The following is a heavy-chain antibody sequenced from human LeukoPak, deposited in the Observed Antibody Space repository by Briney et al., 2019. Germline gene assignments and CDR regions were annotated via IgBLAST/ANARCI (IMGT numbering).Heavy chain of an antibody. J-gene: IGHJ4*02. V-gene: IGHV3-30*02. Sequence: TGGSLRLSCAASGFTFSNYGMHWVRQAPGKGLDWVAAIWPDGINQDYADSVRGRFTISRDNSKNILYLQMNSLGAEDTALYHCAKDCGGDCHVYCWGQGTLVTVSS. CDR3: AKDCGGDCHVYC. CDR1: GFTFSNYG. CDR2: IWPDGINQ. D-gene: IGHD2-21*02.